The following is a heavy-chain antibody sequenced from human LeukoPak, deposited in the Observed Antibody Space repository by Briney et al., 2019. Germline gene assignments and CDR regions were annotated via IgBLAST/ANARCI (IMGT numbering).Heavy chain of an antibody. CDR3: ARRYGSSWPFDY. D-gene: IGHD6-13*01. CDR1: GGSISSSSYY. V-gene: IGHV4-39*01. Sequence: TSETLSLTCTVSGGSISSSSYYWGWIRQPPGKGLEWIGSIYYSGSTYYNPSLKSRVTISVDTSKNQFSLKLSSVTAADTAVYYCARRYGSSWPFDYWGQGTLVTVSS. J-gene: IGHJ4*02. CDR2: IYYSGST.